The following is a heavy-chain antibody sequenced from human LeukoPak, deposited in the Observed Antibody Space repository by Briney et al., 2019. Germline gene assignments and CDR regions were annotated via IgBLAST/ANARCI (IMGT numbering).Heavy chain of an antibody. J-gene: IGHJ3*02. CDR2: IKQDGSEK. CDR1: GFTFSSYW. V-gene: IGHV3-7*01. D-gene: IGHD1-1*01. CDR3: AREGVQLERRLSHAFDI. Sequence: PGGSLRLSCAASGFTFSSYWMSWVRQAPGKGLEWVANIKQDGSEKYYVDSVKGRFTISRDNAKNSLYLQMNSLRAEDTAVYYCAREGVQLERRLSHAFDIWGQGTMVTVSS.